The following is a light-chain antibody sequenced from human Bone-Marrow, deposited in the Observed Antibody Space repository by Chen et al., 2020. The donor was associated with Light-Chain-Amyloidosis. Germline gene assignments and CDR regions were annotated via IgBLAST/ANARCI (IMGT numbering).Light chain of an antibody. Sequence: QSALTQPASVSGSPGQSITISCTGTSSDVGGDNHVSWYQQHPDKAPKLMIYEVTNRPSWVPDCFSGSKSDNTASLTISGLQTEDEADFCSSYTITNTLVFGSGTRVTVL. CDR2: EVT. CDR3: SSYTITNTLV. V-gene: IGLV2-14*01. J-gene: IGLJ1*01. CDR1: SSDVGGDNH.